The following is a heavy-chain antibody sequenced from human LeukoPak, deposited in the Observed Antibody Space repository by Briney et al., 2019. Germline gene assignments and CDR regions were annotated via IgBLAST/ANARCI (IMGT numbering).Heavy chain of an antibody. CDR1: GGSFSGYY. J-gene: IGHJ4*02. Sequence: SETLSLTCGVYGGSFSGYYWSWIRQPPGKGLEWIGEINHSGSTDYNPSLKSRVTISVDTSKNQISLKLSSVTAADTAVYYCARDAGWMENFDSWGQGTRSPSPQ. CDR3: ARDAGWMENFDS. CDR2: INHSGST. V-gene: IGHV4-34*01. D-gene: IGHD6-19*01.